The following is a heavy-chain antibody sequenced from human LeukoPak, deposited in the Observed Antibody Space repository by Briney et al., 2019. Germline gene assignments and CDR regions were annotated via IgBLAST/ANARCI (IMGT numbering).Heavy chain of an antibody. CDR1: GGTFSSYA. V-gene: IGHV1-69*13. J-gene: IGHJ4*02. CDR2: IIPIFGTA. D-gene: IGHD2-2*01. CDR3: ARGLRGSPAFDY. Sequence: SVKVSCKASGGTFSSYAINWVRQAPGQGLKWMGGIIPIFGTANYAQKFQGRVTITADEYTSTAYMELSSLRSEDTAVYYCARGLRGSPAFDYWGQGTLVTVSS.